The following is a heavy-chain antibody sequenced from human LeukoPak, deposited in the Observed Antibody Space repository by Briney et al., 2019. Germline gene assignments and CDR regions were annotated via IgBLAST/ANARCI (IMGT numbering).Heavy chain of an antibody. D-gene: IGHD3-3*01. V-gene: IGHV3-7*01. J-gene: IGHJ4*02. CDR2: IKQDGSEK. Sequence: GGSLRLSCAASGFTFSGYWMSWVRQAPGKGLEWVANIKQDGSEKYYVDSVKGRFTISRDNAKNSLYLQMNSLRAEDTAVYYCARSRAFFGVVIPFDYWGQGTLVTVSS. CDR1: GFTFSGYW. CDR3: ARSRAFFGVVIPFDY.